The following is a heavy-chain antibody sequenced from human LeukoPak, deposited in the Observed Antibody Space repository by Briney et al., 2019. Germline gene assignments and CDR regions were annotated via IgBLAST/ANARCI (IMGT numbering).Heavy chain of an antibody. CDR3: VRAGYRRRGLDDGFDI. CDR2: IGTGGDT. Sequence: GGSLRLSCAASGFTFKSYDMRWARQPTGKGLEWVSGIGTGGDTWYPGSVKGRFTIARDNAKNSVFLQMNSLTAGDTAVYYCVRAGYRRRGLDDGFDIWGQGTMVTVSS. V-gene: IGHV3-13*01. CDR1: GFTFKSYD. J-gene: IGHJ3*02. D-gene: IGHD5-24*01.